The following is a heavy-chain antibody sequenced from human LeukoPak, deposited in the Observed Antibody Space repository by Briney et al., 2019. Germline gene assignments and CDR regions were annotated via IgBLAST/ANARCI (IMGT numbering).Heavy chain of an antibody. CDR2: ISPGSDAT. J-gene: IGHJ4*02. CDR3: AKGGTWNYGLFDY. CDR1: GFTFSTYT. Sequence: PGGSLRLSCAASGFTFSTYTLTWVRQAPGKGLEWVSIISPGSDATYYADSVKGRFTISRDNPKNTLYLQMNSLRAEDTAVYYCAKGGTWNYGLFDYWGQGTLVTVSS. D-gene: IGHD1-7*01. V-gene: IGHV3-23*01.